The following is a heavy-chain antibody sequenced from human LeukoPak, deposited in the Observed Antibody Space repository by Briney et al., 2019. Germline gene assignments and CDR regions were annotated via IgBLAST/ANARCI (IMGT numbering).Heavy chain of an antibody. J-gene: IGHJ6*02. CDR3: ATGSNGSYYYYYGMDV. D-gene: IGHD1-26*01. Sequence: SVKGSCKASGGTFSSYAISWVRQAPGQGLEWMGRIIPILGIANYAQKFQGRVTITADKSTSTAYMELSSLRSEDTAVYYCATGSNGSYYYYYGMDVWGQGTTVTVSS. CDR2: IIPILGIA. CDR1: GGTFSSYA. V-gene: IGHV1-69*04.